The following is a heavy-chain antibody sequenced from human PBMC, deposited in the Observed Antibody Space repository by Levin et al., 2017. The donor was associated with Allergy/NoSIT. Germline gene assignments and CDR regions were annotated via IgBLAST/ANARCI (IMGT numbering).Heavy chain of an antibody. Sequence: GESLKISCAASGFTFSSYSMNWVRQAPGKGLEWVSYISSGSSTIYYADSVKGRFTISRDNAKNSLHLQTNSLRAEDTAVYYCARDSPDYCIGTSCDATIDAFDVWGQGTMVTVTS. J-gene: IGHJ3*01. CDR3: ARDSPDYCIGTSCDATIDAFDV. D-gene: IGHD2-2*01. CDR2: ISSGSSTI. CDR1: GFTFSSYS. V-gene: IGHV3-48*01.